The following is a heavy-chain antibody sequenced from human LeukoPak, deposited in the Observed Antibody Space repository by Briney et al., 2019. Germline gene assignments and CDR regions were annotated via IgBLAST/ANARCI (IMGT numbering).Heavy chain of an antibody. CDR2: IVGSGSTT. V-gene: IGHV3-23*01. D-gene: IGHD3-10*01. CDR1: EFTFRSHV. J-gene: IGHJ3*02. CDR3: AREGSSHDAFDI. Sequence: PGGSLRLSCAASEFTFRSHVMSWVRQAPGKGLEWISAIVGSGSTTHYADPVKGRFTISRDNSKNTLYLQMNSLRADDTALYYCAREGSSHDAFDIWGQGTVVTVSS.